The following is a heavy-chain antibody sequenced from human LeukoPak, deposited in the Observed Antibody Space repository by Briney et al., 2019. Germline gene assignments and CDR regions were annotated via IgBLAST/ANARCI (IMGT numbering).Heavy chain of an antibody. D-gene: IGHD3-22*01. CDR2: INPNSGGT. Sequence: ASVKVSCKASGYTFTGYYMHWVRQAPGQGLEWMGWINPNSGGTNYAQKFQGRVTMTRDTSISTAYMELSRLRSDDTAVYYCARGGAYYYDSSGYYGDYWGQGTLVTVSS. CDR1: GYTFTGYY. J-gene: IGHJ4*02. V-gene: IGHV1-2*02. CDR3: ARGGAYYYDSSGYYGDY.